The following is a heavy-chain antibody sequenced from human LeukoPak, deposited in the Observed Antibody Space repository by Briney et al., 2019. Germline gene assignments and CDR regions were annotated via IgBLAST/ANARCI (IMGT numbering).Heavy chain of an antibody. CDR2: ISSSGSTI. D-gene: IGHD3-16*01. CDR1: RFTFSNHE. J-gene: IGHJ4*02. V-gene: IGHV3-48*03. Sequence: GGSLRLSCAASRFTFSNHEMNWVRQAPGRGLEWVSYISSSGSTIYYADSVKGRFTISRDNAKNSLYLQMNSLRAEDTAVYYCARDRYDYVWGRRTAPDYWGQGTLVTVSS. CDR3: ARDRYDYVWGRRTAPDY.